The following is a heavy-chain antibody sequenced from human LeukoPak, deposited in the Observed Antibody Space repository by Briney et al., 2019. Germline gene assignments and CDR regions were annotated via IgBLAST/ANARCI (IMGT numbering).Heavy chain of an antibody. J-gene: IGHJ3*02. Sequence: ASVKVSCKASGYTFASYDINWVRQATGQGLEWMGWMNPDSGNRGYAQKFQGRVTITRNTSISTAYMELSSLRSEDTAVYFCARRLGLRWDLQAFDIWGQGTMVTVSS. CDR2: MNPDSGNR. CDR3: ARRLGLRWDLQAFDI. V-gene: IGHV1-8*02. D-gene: IGHD4-23*01. CDR1: GYTFASYD.